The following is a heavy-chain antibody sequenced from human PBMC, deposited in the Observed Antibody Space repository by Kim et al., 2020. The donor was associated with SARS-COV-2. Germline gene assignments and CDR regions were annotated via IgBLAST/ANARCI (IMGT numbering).Heavy chain of an antibody. J-gene: IGHJ6*02. CDR1: GFTVSSNY. CDR3: AREGDYYSGSGKSHGMDV. Sequence: GGSLRLSCAASGFTVSSNYMSWVRQAPGEGLEWVSVIYSGGSTYYADSVKGRFTISRDNSKNTLYLQMNSLRAEDTAVYYCAREGDYYSGSGKSHGMDVWGQGTTVTVSS. D-gene: IGHD3-10*01. V-gene: IGHV3-53*01. CDR2: IYSGGST.